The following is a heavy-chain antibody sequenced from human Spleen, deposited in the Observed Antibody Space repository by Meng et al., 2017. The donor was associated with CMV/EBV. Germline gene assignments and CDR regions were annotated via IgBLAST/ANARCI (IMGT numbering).Heavy chain of an antibody. V-gene: IGHV5-51*01. D-gene: IGHD2-2*01. J-gene: IGHJ4*02. CDR2: IYPGDSDI. CDR1: GYSFTTYW. CDR3: ARLGISSTYFDY. Sequence: GESLKISCRGSGYSFTTYWIGWVRQMPGKGLEWMGIIYPGDSDIRYSPSFQGQVTISADKSISTAYLQWSGLKASDSAMYYCARLGISSTYFDYWGQGTLVTVSS.